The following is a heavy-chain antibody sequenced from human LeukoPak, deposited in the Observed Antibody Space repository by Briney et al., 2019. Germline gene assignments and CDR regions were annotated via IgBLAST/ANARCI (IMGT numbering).Heavy chain of an antibody. D-gene: IGHD1-26*01. Sequence: SETPSLTCAVYGGSFSGYYWSWIRQPPGKGLEWIGEINHSGSTNYNPSLKSRVTISVDTSKNQFSLKLSSVTAADTAVYYCARGSSGSYYFTPAGWFDPWGQGTLVTVSS. J-gene: IGHJ5*02. V-gene: IGHV4-34*01. CDR2: INHSGST. CDR1: GGSFSGYY. CDR3: ARGSSGSYYFTPAGWFDP.